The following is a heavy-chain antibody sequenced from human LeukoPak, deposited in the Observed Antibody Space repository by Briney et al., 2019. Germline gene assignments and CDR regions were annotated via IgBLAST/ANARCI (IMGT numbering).Heavy chain of an antibody. D-gene: IGHD6-19*01. J-gene: IGHJ4*02. Sequence: GGSLRLSCAASGITFSSHGMNWVRQAPGKGLEWVSGISPSGGITYYTDSVKGRFTISRDNSKNTVSLQMNSLRGEDTAVYYCARRSGIAVAGAFDYWGQGTLVTVSS. CDR2: ISPSGGIT. CDR1: GITFSSHG. CDR3: ARRSGIAVAGAFDY. V-gene: IGHV3-23*01.